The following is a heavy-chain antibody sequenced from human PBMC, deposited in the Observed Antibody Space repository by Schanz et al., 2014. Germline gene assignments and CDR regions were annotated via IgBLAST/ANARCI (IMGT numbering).Heavy chain of an antibody. CDR1: GFSFSLYT. CDR2: ISSSGGHI. CDR3: ERFQSPHQPFDY. V-gene: IGHV3-21*01. J-gene: IGHJ4*02. Sequence: EVQLVESGGGLVKPGGSLRLSCATSGFSFSLYTMSWVRQAPGKGLEWVSSISSSGGHIYYADSVKGRFTITRDIAKNSLSLQMNSLRAEDTAVYYCERFQSPHQPFDYWGQGTLVTVSS. D-gene: IGHD2-2*01.